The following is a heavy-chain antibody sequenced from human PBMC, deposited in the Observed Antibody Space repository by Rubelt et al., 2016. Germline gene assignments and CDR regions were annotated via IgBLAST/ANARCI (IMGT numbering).Heavy chain of an antibody. CDR1: GFSLSTSGMC. J-gene: IGHJ3*02. V-gene: IGHV2-70*01. CDR2: IDWDDDK. D-gene: IGHD5-24*01. Sequence: QVTLRESGPALVKPTQTLTLTCTFSGFSLSTSGMCVSWIRQPPGKALEWLALIDWDDDKYYSTCLKTRLTISKDTSKNRVFLTRTNMDPVDTATYYCARIQLGMATIGDAFDIWGQGTMVTVSS. CDR3: ARIQLGMATIGDAFDI.